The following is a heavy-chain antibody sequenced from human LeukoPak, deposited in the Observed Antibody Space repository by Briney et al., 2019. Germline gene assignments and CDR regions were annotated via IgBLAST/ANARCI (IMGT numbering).Heavy chain of an antibody. V-gene: IGHV1-69*04. Sequence: ASVKVSCKASGGTFSSYAISWVRQAPGQGLEWMGRIIPILGIANYAQKFQGRVTITADKSTSTAYMELSSLRSEDTAVYYCARDRLRYSAAAGTLDYYYYYGMDVWGQGTTVTVSS. J-gene: IGHJ6*02. CDR2: IIPILGIA. CDR1: GGTFSSYA. CDR3: ARDRLRYSAAAGTLDYYYYYGMDV. D-gene: IGHD6-13*01.